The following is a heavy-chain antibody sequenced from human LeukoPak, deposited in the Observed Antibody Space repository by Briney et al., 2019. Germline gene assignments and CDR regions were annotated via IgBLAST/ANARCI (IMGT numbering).Heavy chain of an antibody. V-gene: IGHV4-39*01. J-gene: IGHJ5*02. Sequence: SETLSLTCSVSGASISSGSYFWAWIRQPPGKGLEWIGSIYYSGSTYYNPSLKSRVTISVDTSKNQFSLELSFVTAADTAVYYCARHVLVVRGVIDWFDPWGQGTLVTVSS. CDR3: ARHVLVVRGVIDWFDP. CDR1: GASISSGSYF. CDR2: IYYSGST. D-gene: IGHD3-10*01.